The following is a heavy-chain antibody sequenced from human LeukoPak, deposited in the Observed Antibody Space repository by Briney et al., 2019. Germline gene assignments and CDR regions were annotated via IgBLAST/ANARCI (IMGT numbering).Heavy chain of an antibody. V-gene: IGHV1-8*03. CDR2: MNPNSGNT. Sequence: ASVKVSCKASGYTFTSYDVSWVRQATGQGLEWMGWMNPNSGNTGYAQKFQGRVTITRNTSINTAYMELSSLRFEDTAVYYCARGIRRNINYWFDPWGQGTLVTVPS. CDR3: ARGIRRNINYWFDP. CDR1: GYTFTSYD. J-gene: IGHJ5*02. D-gene: IGHD4-11*01.